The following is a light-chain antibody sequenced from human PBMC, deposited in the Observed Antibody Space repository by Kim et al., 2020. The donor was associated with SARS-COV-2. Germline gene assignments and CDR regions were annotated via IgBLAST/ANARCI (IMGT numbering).Light chain of an antibody. CDR1: QSVLYSSNNKNY. J-gene: IGKJ4*02. V-gene: IGKV4-1*01. CDR2: WAS. Sequence: ATINCKSGQSVLYSSNNKNYLAWYQQKPGQPPKLLIYWASTRESGVPDRFSGSGSGTGFTLTISSLQAEDVAVYYCQQYYSTPLTFGGGTKVDIK. CDR3: QQYYSTPLT.